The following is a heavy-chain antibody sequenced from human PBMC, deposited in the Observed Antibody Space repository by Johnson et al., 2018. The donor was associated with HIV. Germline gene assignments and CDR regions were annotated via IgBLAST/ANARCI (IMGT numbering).Heavy chain of an antibody. V-gene: IGHV3-30*04. CDR3: AKDLDRELLALWAFHT. CDR1: GFSFSNYA. CDR2: ISKDGSSA. Sequence: VQLVESGGGVVQPGRSLRLSCAASGFSFSNYAMHWVRQAPGKGLEWAAVISKDGSSAYYADSVKGRFNISRDNSKNTLFLEMNSLRVEDTAVYYCAKDLDRELLALWAFHTWGQGTVVTVSS. J-gene: IGHJ3*02. D-gene: IGHD2-8*02.